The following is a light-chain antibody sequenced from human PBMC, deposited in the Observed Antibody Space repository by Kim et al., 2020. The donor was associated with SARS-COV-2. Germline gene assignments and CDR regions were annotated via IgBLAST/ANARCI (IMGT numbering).Light chain of an antibody. CDR1: SSNIGAGYD. CDR2: TNT. J-gene: IGLJ1*01. CDR3: QSYDSSLTGYV. Sequence: QRVTLSCTGTSSNIGAGYDVHWYQQFPGTAPKLLIYTNTNRPSGVPDRFSGSKSGTSASLAITGLQAEDEADYYCQSYDSSLTGYVFGPGTKVTVL. V-gene: IGLV1-40*01.